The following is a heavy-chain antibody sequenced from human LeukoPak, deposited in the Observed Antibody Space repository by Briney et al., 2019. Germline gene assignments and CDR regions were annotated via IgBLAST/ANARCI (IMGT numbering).Heavy chain of an antibody. CDR1: GFTFSSYS. Sequence: GGALRLSCAASGFTFSSYSMNWVRQAPGKGLEWVSSISSSSSYIYYEDSVKGRFTISRDNANNSLYLQMNSLRAEDTAVYYCARAPAAGGTYWFDPWGQGSLVTVSS. CDR3: ARAPAAGGTYWFDP. V-gene: IGHV3-21*01. CDR2: ISSSSSYI. D-gene: IGHD6-13*01. J-gene: IGHJ5*02.